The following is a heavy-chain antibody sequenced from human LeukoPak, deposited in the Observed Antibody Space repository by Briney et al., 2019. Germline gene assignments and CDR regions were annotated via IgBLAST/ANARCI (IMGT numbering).Heavy chain of an antibody. D-gene: IGHD5-12*01. CDR3: ARPATVISPYYFDY. J-gene: IGHJ4*02. V-gene: IGHV5-51*01. CDR2: IYPGDSDT. Sequence: TGESLKISCKGSGYSFSSYWIGWVRQVPGKGLEWMGIIYPGDSDTRYSPSFQGQVTISADKSISTAYLQWSSLKASDTAMYYCARPATVISPYYFDYWGQGTLVTVSS. CDR1: GYSFSSYW.